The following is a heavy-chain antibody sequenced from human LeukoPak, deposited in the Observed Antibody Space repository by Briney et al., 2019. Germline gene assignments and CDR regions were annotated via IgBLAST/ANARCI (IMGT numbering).Heavy chain of an antibody. D-gene: IGHD6-19*01. J-gene: IGHJ4*02. CDR2: TYYRSKWYY. V-gene: IGHV6-1*01. CDR3: ARDPDSSGWFGLDY. Sequence: SQTLSLTCAISVDSVSTNSAAWNWIRQSPSRGLEWLGRTYYRSKWYYDYPASVKGRTTINPDTSKNQFSLQLNSVTPEDTAVYCCARDPDSSGWFGLDYWGQGTMVTVSS. CDR1: VDSVSTNSAA.